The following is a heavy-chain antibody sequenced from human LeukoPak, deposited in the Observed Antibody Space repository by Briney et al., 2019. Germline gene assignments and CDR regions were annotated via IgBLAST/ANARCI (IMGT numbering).Heavy chain of an antibody. V-gene: IGHV4-30-4*01. J-gene: IGHJ4*02. CDR3: ARESSYYDSSGYTY. Sequence: PQTLSLTCTVSGGSISSGDYYWSWIRKPPGKGLEWIGYIYYSGSTYYNPSLKSRVTISVDTSKNQFSLKLSSVTTADTAVYYCARESSYYDSSGYTYWGQGTLVTVSS. CDR2: IYYSGST. D-gene: IGHD3-22*01. CDR1: GGSISSGDYY.